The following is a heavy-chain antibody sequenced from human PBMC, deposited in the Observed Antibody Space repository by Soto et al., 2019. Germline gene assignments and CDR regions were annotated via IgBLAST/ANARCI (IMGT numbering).Heavy chain of an antibody. J-gene: IGHJ4*02. Sequence: QVQLVQSGAEVKKPGSSVKVSCKASGGTFSSYTISWVRQAPGQGLEWMGRIIPILGIANYAQKFQGRVTITADKYTSTAYMELSSLRSEDTAVYYCAREYLGARNFDYWGQGTLVTVSS. CDR2: IIPILGIA. CDR3: AREYLGARNFDY. CDR1: GGTFSSYT. V-gene: IGHV1-69*08. D-gene: IGHD3-10*01.